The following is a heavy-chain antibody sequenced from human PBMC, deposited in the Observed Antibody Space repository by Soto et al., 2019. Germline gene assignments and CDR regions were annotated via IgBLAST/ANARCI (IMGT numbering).Heavy chain of an antibody. J-gene: IGHJ1*01. V-gene: IGHV1-46*01. Sequence: HLAQSGPEVKRPGASVKIYCKASGFIFTDWFMHWVRQALGQGPAWMGIINTSGGNSIYSQKFQDRVTITRDTSTSTLYVELSSLTSADTAVYYCAKEGAIPGEVDAWGQGTLVTVSS. CDR1: GFIFTDWF. CDR3: AKEGAIPGEVDA. CDR2: INTSGGNS. D-gene: IGHD2-21*01.